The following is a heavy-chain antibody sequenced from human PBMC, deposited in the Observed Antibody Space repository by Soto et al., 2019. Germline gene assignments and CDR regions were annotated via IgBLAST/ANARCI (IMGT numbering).Heavy chain of an antibody. D-gene: IGHD3-22*01. CDR1: GYTFTSYG. CDR2: ISAYNGNT. J-gene: IGHJ4*02. V-gene: IGHV1-18*01. CDR3: ARVRDSSGYYYGGYDY. Sequence: ASVKVSCKASGYTFTSYGISWVRQAPGQGLERMGWISAYNGNTNYAQKLQGRVTMTTDTSTSTAYMELRSLRSDDTAVYYCARVRDSSGYYYGGYDYWGQGTLVTVSS.